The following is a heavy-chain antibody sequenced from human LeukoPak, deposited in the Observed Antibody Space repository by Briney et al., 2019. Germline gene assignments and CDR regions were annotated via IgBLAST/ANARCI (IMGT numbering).Heavy chain of an antibody. CDR2: ISSSSSYI. CDR1: GFTFSSYS. J-gene: IGHJ6*02. CDR3: ARVSTGGYYYGMDV. D-gene: IGHD2-8*02. V-gene: IGHV3-21*01. Sequence: PGGSLRLSCAASGFTFSSYSMNWVRQAPGKGLEWVSSISSSSSYIYYADSVKGRFTISRGNAKNSLYLQMNSLRAEDTAVYYCARVSTGGYYYGMDVWGQGTTVTVSS.